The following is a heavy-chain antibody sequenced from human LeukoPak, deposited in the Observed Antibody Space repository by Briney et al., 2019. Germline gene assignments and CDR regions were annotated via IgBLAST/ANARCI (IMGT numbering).Heavy chain of an antibody. CDR2: IYYSGST. CDR3: ARGHYSGSGSL. Sequence: PSDTLSLTCTVSGGSISSSSYYWGWIRQPPGKGLEWIGSIYYSGSTYYNPSLKSRVTISVDTSKNQFSLKLSSVTAADTAVYYCARGHYSGSGSLWGQGTMVTVSS. J-gene: IGHJ3*01. V-gene: IGHV4-39*01. D-gene: IGHD3-10*01. CDR1: GGSISSSSYY.